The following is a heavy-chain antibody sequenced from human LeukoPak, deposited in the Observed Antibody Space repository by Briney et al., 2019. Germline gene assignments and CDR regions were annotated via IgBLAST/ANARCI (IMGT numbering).Heavy chain of an antibody. CDR1: GGSISSYY. J-gene: IGHJ6*03. CDR2: IYYSGST. V-gene: IGHV4-59*01. D-gene: IGHD6-13*01. CDR3: ARAIVAAGLTHYYYYYMDV. Sequence: RPSETLSLTCTVSGGSISSYYWSWIRQPPGKGLEWIGYIYYSGSTNYNPSLKSRVTISVDTSKNQFSLKLSSVTAADTAVYYCARAIVAAGLTHYYYYYMDVWGKGTTVTVSS.